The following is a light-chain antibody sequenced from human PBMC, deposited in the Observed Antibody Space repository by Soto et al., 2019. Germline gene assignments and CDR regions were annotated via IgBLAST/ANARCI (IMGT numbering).Light chain of an antibody. Sequence: EIVLTQSTATLSLSPGERATLSCRASQSVSSYLAWYQQKPGQAPRLLIYDASNRATGIPARFSGSGSGTDFTLTISSLQSEDFAVYYCQQYNNWPPLTFGGGTMVDVK. CDR3: QQYNNWPPLT. CDR1: QSVSSY. J-gene: IGKJ4*01. CDR2: DAS. V-gene: IGKV3-11*01.